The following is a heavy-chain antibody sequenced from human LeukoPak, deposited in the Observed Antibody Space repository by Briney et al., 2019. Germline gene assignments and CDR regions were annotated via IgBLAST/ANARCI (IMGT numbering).Heavy chain of an antibody. CDR3: ASRYYYDTRGYFLH. CDR2: IYYSGST. V-gene: IGHV4-39*01. J-gene: IGHJ1*01. CDR1: GNSIRSSSYY. Sequence: SETLSLTCTVSGNSIRSSSYYWGWIRQSPEKGLEWIGSIYYSGSTYYSASFKSRVTISVDTSQNQFSLKLRSVTAADRAVYYCASRYYYDTRGYFLHWGQGTPVTVSS. D-gene: IGHD3-22*01.